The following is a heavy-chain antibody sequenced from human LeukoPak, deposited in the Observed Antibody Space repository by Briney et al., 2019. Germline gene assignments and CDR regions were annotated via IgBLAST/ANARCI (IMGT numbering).Heavy chain of an antibody. J-gene: IGHJ4*02. CDR3: AISPSSGWYY. V-gene: IGHV5-51*01. CDR1: GSIFTSYW. D-gene: IGHD6-19*01. Sequence: GASLQISCKGSGSIFTSYWIGWVRQLPGKGLEWMGIIYPGDSDTRYSPSFQGQVTISADKSISTAYLQWSSLKASDTAMYYCAISPSSGWYYWGQGTLVTVSS. CDR2: IYPGDSDT.